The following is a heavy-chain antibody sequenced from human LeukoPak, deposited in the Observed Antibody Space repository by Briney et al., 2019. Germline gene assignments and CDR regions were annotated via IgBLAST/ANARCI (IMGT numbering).Heavy chain of an antibody. Sequence: SETLSLTCTVSGGSISSSLYHWGWIRQSPGKNLEWLGSIYYTGTTHYNPSLKSRVTISVDTSKNQFSLNLSSVTAADTAVYYCARTRYYYNSRSYGAPYYFDYWGQGTLVTVSS. CDR3: ARTRYYYNSRSYGAPYYFDY. V-gene: IGHV4-39*01. J-gene: IGHJ4*02. D-gene: IGHD3-10*01. CDR1: GGSISSSLYH. CDR2: IYYTGTT.